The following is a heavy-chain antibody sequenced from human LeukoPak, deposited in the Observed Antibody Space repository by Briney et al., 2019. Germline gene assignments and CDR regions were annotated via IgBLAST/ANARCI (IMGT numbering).Heavy chain of an antibody. CDR3: ARGGGSSWEIDY. CDR1: GFTFSSYW. J-gene: IGHJ4*02. CDR2: INSDGSST. Sequence: PGGSLRLSCAASGFTFSSYWMHWVRQAPGKGLVRVSRINSDGSSTSYADSVKGRFTISRDNAKNTLYLQMNSLRAEDTAVYYCARGGGSSWEIDYWGQGTLVTVSS. D-gene: IGHD6-13*01. V-gene: IGHV3-74*01.